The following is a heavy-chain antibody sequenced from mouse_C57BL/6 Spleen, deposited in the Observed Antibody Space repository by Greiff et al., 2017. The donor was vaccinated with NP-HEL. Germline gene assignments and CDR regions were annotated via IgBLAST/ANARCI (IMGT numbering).Heavy chain of an antibody. CDR1: GYTFTSYW. J-gene: IGHJ4*01. V-gene: IGHV1-50*01. Sequence: QVQLQQPGAELVKPGASVKLSCKASGYTFTSYWMQWVKQRPGQGLEWIGEIDPSDSYTNYNQKFKGKATLTVDTSSSTAYMQLSSLTSEDSAVYYCARSGGSSYLAMDYWGQGTSVTVSS. CDR3: ARSGGSSYLAMDY. D-gene: IGHD1-1*01. CDR2: IDPSDSYT.